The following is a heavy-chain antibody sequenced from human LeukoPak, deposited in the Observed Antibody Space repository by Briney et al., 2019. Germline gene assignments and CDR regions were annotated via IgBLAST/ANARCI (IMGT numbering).Heavy chain of an antibody. Sequence: GESLKISCNVSGYTFTTYWIGWVRQMPGKGLEWMGIIYPGDSDTIYSPSFQGQVTISVDKSISTAYLQWSSLRASDTAMYYCTTMRELEFEEYYFDSWGQGTLVTVSS. D-gene: IGHD1-1*01. CDR1: GYTFTTYW. CDR3: TTMRELEFEEYYFDS. V-gene: IGHV5-51*01. J-gene: IGHJ4*02. CDR2: IYPGDSDT.